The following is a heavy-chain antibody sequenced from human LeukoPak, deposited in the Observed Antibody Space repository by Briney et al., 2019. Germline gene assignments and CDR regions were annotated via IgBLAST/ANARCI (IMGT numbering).Heavy chain of an antibody. CDR3: VSYYDFWGNNYYYMDV. V-gene: IGHV4-39*01. D-gene: IGHD3-3*01. CDR1: GGSISSSSYY. J-gene: IGHJ6*03. CDR2: IYYSGST. Sequence: SETLSLTCTVSGGSISSSSYYWGWIRQPPGKGLEWIGSIYYSGSTYYNPSLKSRVTISVDTSKNQFSLKLSSVTAADTAVYYCVSYYDFWGNNYYYMDVWGKGTTVTVSS.